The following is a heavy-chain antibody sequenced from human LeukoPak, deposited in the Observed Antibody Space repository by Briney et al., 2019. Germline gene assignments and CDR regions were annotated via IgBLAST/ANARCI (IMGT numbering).Heavy chain of an antibody. D-gene: IGHD1-20*01. J-gene: IGHJ5*02. Sequence: RASVKVSCKASGYTFTGYYMHWVRQAPGQGLEWMGWINPNSGGTNYAQKFQGRVTMTRDTSISTAYMELSRLRSDDTAVYYCARDGLRVTGTPVEIDPWGQGTLVTVSS. V-gene: IGHV1-2*02. CDR3: ARDGLRVTGTPVEIDP. CDR2: INPNSGGT. CDR1: GYTFTGYY.